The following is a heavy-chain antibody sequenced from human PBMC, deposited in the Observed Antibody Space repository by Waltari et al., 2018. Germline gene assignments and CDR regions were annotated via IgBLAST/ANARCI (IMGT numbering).Heavy chain of an antibody. V-gene: IGHV1-8*01. CDR1: GYTFTSYD. D-gene: IGHD3-22*01. J-gene: IGHJ4*02. CDR3: ARSYDSSGYYVDY. Sequence: QVQLVQSGAEVKTPGASVKVSCTASGYTFTSYDINWVRQATGQGLEWMGWMNPNSGNTGYAQKFQGRVTMTRNTSISTAYMELSSLRSEDTAVYYCARSYDSSGYYVDYWGQGTLVTVSS. CDR2: MNPNSGNT.